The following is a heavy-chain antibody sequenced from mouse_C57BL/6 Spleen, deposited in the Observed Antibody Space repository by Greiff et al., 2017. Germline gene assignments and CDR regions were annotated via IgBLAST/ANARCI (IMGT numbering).Heavy chain of an antibody. V-gene: IGHV1-15*01. Sequence: QVQLQESGAELVRPGASVTLSCKASGYTFTDYEMHWVKQTPVHGLEWIGAIDPETGGTDYNQKFKGKAILTADKSSSTAYMELRSLTSEDSAVYYCTRGIDYAMDYWGQGTSVTVSS. J-gene: IGHJ4*01. CDR1: GYTFTDYE. CDR2: IDPETGGT. CDR3: TRGIDYAMDY.